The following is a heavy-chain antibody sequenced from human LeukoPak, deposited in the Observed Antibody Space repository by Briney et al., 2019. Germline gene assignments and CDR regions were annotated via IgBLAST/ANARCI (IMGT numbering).Heavy chain of an antibody. CDR3: AKDPDPRVRGLKVNFFDY. CDR1: GFTFSSYA. V-gene: IGHV3-23*01. Sequence: GGSPRLSCAASGFTFSSYAMSWVRQAPGKGLEWVSAISGSGGSTYYADSVKGRFTISRDNSKNTLYLQMNSLRAEDTAVYYCAKDPDPRVRGLKVNFFDYWGQGTLVTVSS. CDR2: ISGSGGST. D-gene: IGHD3-10*01. J-gene: IGHJ4*02.